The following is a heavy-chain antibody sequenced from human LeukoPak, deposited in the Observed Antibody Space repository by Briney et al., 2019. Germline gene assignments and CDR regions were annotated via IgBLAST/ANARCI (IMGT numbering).Heavy chain of an antibody. CDR1: GFTFSSYS. CDR2: ISSSSSYI. Sequence: GGSLRLSCAASGFTFSSYSMNWVRQAPGKGLEWVSSISSSSSYIYYADSVKGRFTISRDNAKNSLYLQMNSLRAEDTAVYYCARDTAARLGGWFYYYHGMDVWGQGTTVTVSS. J-gene: IGHJ6*02. CDR3: ARDTAARLGGWFYYYHGMDV. V-gene: IGHV3-21*01. D-gene: IGHD6-6*01.